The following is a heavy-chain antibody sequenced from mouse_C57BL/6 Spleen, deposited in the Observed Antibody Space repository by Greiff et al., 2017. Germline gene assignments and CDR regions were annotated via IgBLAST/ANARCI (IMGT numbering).Heavy chain of an antibody. CDR1: GFSLTSYG. D-gene: IGHD2-4*01. J-gene: IGHJ3*01. Sequence: VQLKESGPGLVQPSQSLSITCTVSGFSLTSYGVHWVRQSPGKGLEWLGVIWRGGSTDYNAAFISRLSISKDNSKSQVFFKMNSLQADDTAIYYCARGDDYDWFAYWGQGTLVTVSA. CDR2: IWRGGST. CDR3: ARGDDYDWFAY. V-gene: IGHV2-2*01.